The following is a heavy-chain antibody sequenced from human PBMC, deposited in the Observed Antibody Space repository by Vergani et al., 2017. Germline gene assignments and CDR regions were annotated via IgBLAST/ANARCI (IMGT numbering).Heavy chain of an antibody. V-gene: IGHV3-74*01. CDR3: VRARCSGPCFMSNWFDS. D-gene: IGHD5-12*01. J-gene: IGHJ5*01. Sequence: EVQLVESGGGLIHPGGSLRLSCEGSGFSFSGYWMHWVRHSPEKGLVWVSRIKSDGSITNYADSVKGRLTISRDNAKTTLYLEMNSLRGDDTAIYYCVRARCSGPCFMSNWFDSWGQGTLVTVSS. CDR2: IKSDGSIT. CDR1: GFSFSGYW.